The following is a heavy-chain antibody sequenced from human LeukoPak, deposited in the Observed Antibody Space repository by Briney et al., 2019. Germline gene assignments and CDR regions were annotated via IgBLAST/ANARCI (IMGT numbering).Heavy chain of an antibody. J-gene: IGHJ4*02. CDR2: IIPIFGTA. D-gene: IGHD2-2*02. Sequence: SVTVSCKASGGTFSSYAISWVRQAPGQGLEWMGGIIPIFGTANYAQKFQGRVTITTDESTSTAYMELSSLRSEDTAVYYCARAAEGLGYCSSTSCYSRFDYWGQGTLVTVSS. CDR1: GGTFSSYA. V-gene: IGHV1-69*05. CDR3: ARAAEGLGYCSSTSCYSRFDY.